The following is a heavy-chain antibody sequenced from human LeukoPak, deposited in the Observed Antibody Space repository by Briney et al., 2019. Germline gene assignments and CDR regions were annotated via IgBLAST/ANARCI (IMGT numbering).Heavy chain of an antibody. CDR2: IIPILGIA. J-gene: IGHJ4*02. CDR1: GGTFSSYA. Sequence: ASVKVSCKASGGTFSSYAISWVRQAPGQGLEWMGRIIPILGIANYAQKFQGRVTITADKSTSTAYMELSSLRSEDTAVYYCARGGGGDYGSPSYDYWGQGTLVTVSS. CDR3: ARGGGGDYGSPSYDY. V-gene: IGHV1-69*04. D-gene: IGHD2-21*02.